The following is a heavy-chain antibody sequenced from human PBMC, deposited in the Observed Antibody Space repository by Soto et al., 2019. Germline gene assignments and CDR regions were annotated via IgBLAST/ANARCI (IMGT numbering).Heavy chain of an antibody. CDR2: ISAYNGNT. Sequence: ASLKVSCKASGYMFVTYGINWVRQAPGQGLEWMGWISAYNGNTKYAQNLQGRVTMTTDASTSTAYMEMRSLRSDDTAAYYCARDLDGSGSYYTDYWGPGTLVTVSS. J-gene: IGHJ4*02. CDR3: ARDLDGSGSYYTDY. D-gene: IGHD3-10*01. V-gene: IGHV1-18*01. CDR1: GYMFVTYG.